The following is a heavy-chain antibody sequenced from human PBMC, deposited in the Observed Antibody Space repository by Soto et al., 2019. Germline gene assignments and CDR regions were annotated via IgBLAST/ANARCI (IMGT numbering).Heavy chain of an antibody. CDR2: MNPNSGNT. D-gene: IGHD2-21*02. Sequence: QVQLMQSGAEVKTPGASLKVSCRAAGYTFTSYEIHWVRQATGQGLEWMGWMNPNSGNTDYAQKFQGRVMMTRDTSISTAYMELSGLRSDDTAVYYCAISYCCGDCQEAFDVWGEGTMVTVSS. CDR1: GYTFTSYE. J-gene: IGHJ3*01. CDR3: AISYCCGDCQEAFDV. V-gene: IGHV1-8*01.